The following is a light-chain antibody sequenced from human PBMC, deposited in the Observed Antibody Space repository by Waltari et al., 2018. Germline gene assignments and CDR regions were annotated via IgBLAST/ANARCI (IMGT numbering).Light chain of an antibody. CDR2: KAS. V-gene: IGKV1-5*03. CDR1: QSINSW. CDR3: QQYDSFPYT. J-gene: IGKJ2*01. Sequence: DIQMTQSPSTLSASIGARFTFTCRASQSINSWLAWYQQKPGKAPKLLIYKASNLDSGVPSRFSGSGSGTEFTVTISSLQPDDLATYYCQQYDSFPYTFGQGTKLEIK.